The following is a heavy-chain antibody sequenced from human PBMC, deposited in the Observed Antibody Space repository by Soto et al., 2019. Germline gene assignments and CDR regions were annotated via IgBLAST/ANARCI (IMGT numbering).Heavy chain of an antibody. J-gene: IGHJ5*02. Sequence: PSETLSLTCTVSGGSISSGGYYWSWIRQHPGKGLEWIGYIYYSGSTYYNPSLKSRVTISVDTSKNQFSLKLSSVTAADTAVYYCARGPRRSVYDSLLEVDPWGQGTLVTVSS. CDR1: GGSISSGGYY. V-gene: IGHV4-31*03. D-gene: IGHD3-22*01. CDR2: IYYSGST. CDR3: ARGPRRSVYDSLLEVDP.